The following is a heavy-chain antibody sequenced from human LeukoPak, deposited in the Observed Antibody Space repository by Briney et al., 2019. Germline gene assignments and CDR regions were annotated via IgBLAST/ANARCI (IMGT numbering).Heavy chain of an antibody. Sequence: ASVKVSCXASGYTFTSYDINWVRQATGQGLEWMGCMNPNSGNTGYAQKFQGRVTMTRNTSISTAYMELSSLRSEDTAVYYCARGPPVAGTSSWFDPWGQGTLVTVSS. V-gene: IGHV1-8*01. CDR1: GYTFTSYD. D-gene: IGHD6-19*01. J-gene: IGHJ5*02. CDR2: MNPNSGNT. CDR3: ARGPPVAGTSSWFDP.